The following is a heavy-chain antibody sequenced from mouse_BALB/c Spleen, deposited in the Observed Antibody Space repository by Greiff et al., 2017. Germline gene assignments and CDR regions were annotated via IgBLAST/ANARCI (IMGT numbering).Heavy chain of an antibody. CDR1: GFSLTGYG. CDR2: IWGDGST. Sequence: VMLVESGPGLVAPSQSLSITCTASGFSLTGYGVNWVRQPPGKGLEWLGRIWGDGSTDYNSALKSRLSIRKNNSKSQVFLKMNSLPTDDTARYDCASEAYYGNYEFADWGQGTLVTVSA. V-gene: IGHV2-6-7*01. CDR3: ASEAYYGNYEFAD. D-gene: IGHD2-10*01. J-gene: IGHJ3*01.